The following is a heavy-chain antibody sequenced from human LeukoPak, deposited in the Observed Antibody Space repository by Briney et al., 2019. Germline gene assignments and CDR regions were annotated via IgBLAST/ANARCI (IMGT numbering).Heavy chain of an antibody. Sequence: ASVKVSCKASGGTFSSYAISWVRQAPGQGFEWMGGIIPIFGTANYAQKFQGRVTITTDESTSTAYMELSSLRSEDTAVYYCARSRGGYSGYDYYYYYYMDVWGKGTTVTVSS. J-gene: IGHJ6*03. CDR1: GGTFSSYA. D-gene: IGHD5-12*01. CDR3: ARSRGGYSGYDYYYYYYMDV. V-gene: IGHV1-69*05. CDR2: IIPIFGTA.